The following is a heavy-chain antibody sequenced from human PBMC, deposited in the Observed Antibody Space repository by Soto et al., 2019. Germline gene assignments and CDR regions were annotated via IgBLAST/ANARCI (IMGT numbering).Heavy chain of an antibody. CDR1: GDSISSFY. CDR2: IYSGGRN. CDR3: ARDCNGSGYLNWFDP. Sequence: SXTLSLTFTVSGDSISSFYWSWIRQPAGKGLEWIGRIYSGGRNNYNPSLKSRVTMSVDTSKNQFSLKLSSVTAADTAVYYCARDCNGSGYLNWFDPWGQGTLVTVSS. J-gene: IGHJ5*02. D-gene: IGHD3-22*01. V-gene: IGHV4-4*07.